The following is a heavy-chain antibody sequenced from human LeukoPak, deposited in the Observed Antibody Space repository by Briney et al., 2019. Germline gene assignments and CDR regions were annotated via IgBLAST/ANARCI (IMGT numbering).Heavy chain of an antibody. CDR1: GYTFTNYY. D-gene: IGHD3-22*01. Sequence: GASVEVSCKASGYTFTNYYMHWVRQAPGHGLECMGWINPNSGGTNYAQKFQGRVTMTRDTSISTAYMELSRLRSDDTAVYYCALVGSYDSSGYPDLGLDHWGQGTLVTVSS. CDR2: INPNSGGT. V-gene: IGHV1-2*02. CDR3: ALVGSYDSSGYPDLGLDH. J-gene: IGHJ4*02.